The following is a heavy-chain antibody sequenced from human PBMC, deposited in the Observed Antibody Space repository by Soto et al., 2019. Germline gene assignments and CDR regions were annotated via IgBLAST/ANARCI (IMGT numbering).Heavy chain of an antibody. V-gene: IGHV3-30*18. CDR3: AKVKDSSGYYFDY. D-gene: IGHD3-22*01. Sequence: PXGSLGLSSAASGFTFSSYCMHWVRQAPGKGLEWVAIISYDGSNKYYADSVKGRFTISRDNSKNTLYLQMNSLRAEDTAVYYCAKVKDSSGYYFDYWGQGTLVTVS. CDR2: ISYDGSNK. CDR1: GFTFSSYC. J-gene: IGHJ4*02.